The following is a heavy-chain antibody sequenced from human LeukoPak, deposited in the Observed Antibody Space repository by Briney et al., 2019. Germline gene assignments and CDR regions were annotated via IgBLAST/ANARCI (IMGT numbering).Heavy chain of an antibody. Sequence: SETLSLTCAVYGGSFSGYYWSWIRQPPGKGLEWIGEINHSGSTNYNPSLKSRVTISVDTSKNQFSLKLSSVTAADTAVYYCARHRRGIAVAGRSAFDIWGQGTMVTVSS. CDR3: ARHRRGIAVAGRSAFDI. J-gene: IGHJ3*02. CDR1: GGSFSGYY. V-gene: IGHV4-34*01. CDR2: INHSGST. D-gene: IGHD6-19*01.